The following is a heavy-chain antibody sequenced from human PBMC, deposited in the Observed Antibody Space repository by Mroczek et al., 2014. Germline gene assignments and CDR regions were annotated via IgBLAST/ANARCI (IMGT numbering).Heavy chain of an antibody. Sequence: QVQLQESGSGLVKPSQTLSLTCAVSGGSISSGGYSWSWIRQPPGKGLEWIGYIYHSGSTYYNPSLKSRVTISVDRSKNQFSLKLSSVTAADTAVYYCARERRDPHLYFDYWGQGTLVTVSS. CDR3: ARERRDPHLYFDY. CDR2: IYHSGST. CDR1: GGSISSGGYS. V-gene: IGHV4-30-2*01. J-gene: IGHJ4*02.